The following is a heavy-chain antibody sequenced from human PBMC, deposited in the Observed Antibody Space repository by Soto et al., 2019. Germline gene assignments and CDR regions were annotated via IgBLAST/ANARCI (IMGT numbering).Heavy chain of an antibody. V-gene: IGHV1-18*01. CDR3: ARVVPGAEAWFGP. D-gene: IGHD2-2*01. CDR1: GYTFSNYG. J-gene: IGHJ5*02. Sequence: QVQLVQSGGEVKRPGASLKVSCKTSGYTFSNYGITWVRQAPGQPLEWLGWISLYSDGTNYAQKLQGRVSMTTDTSTTTGYMELRSLRSDDTSVYYCARVVPGAEAWFGPWGQGTLVTVSS. CDR2: ISLYSDGT.